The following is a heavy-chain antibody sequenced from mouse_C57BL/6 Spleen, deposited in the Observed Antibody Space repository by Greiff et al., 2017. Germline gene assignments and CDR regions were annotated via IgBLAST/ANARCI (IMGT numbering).Heavy chain of an antibody. CDR2: ISSGSSTI. V-gene: IGHV5-17*01. J-gene: IGHJ2*01. D-gene: IGHD1-3*01. Sequence: EVKVVESGGGLVKPGGSLKLSCAASGFTFSDYGMHWVRQAPEKGLEWVAYISSGSSTIYYADTVKGRFTISRDNAKNTLFLQLTSLRSEDTAMYYCARGLVAGFFGYWGQGTTLTVSS. CDR3: ARGLVAGFFGY. CDR1: GFTFSDYG.